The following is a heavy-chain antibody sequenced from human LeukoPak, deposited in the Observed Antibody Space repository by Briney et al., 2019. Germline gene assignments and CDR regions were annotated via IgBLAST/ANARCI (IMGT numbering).Heavy chain of an antibody. CDR3: AKLRTGSSVDPFDY. V-gene: IGHV4-38-2*01. CDR2: IYHSGST. CDR1: GYSISSGYY. Sequence: SETLSLTCAVSGYSISSGYYWGWIRPPPGKGLEWIGSIYHSGSTYYNPSLKSRVTISMDTSKNQFSLKLSSVTAADTAVYYCAKLRTGSSVDPFDYWGQGTLVNVSS. J-gene: IGHJ4*02. D-gene: IGHD1-26*01.